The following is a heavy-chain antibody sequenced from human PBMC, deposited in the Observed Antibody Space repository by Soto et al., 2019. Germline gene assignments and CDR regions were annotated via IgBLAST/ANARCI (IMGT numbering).Heavy chain of an antibody. D-gene: IGHD2-15*01. Sequence: GGSLRLSCAASGFTFSSYSMNWVRQAPGKGLEWVSSISSSSSYIYYADSVKGRFTISRDNAKNSLYLQMNSLRAEDTAVYYCARIIGYCSGGSCYPYYMDVWGKGTTVTVSS. CDR3: ARIIGYCSGGSCYPYYMDV. CDR1: GFTFSSYS. V-gene: IGHV3-21*01. J-gene: IGHJ6*03. CDR2: ISSSSSYI.